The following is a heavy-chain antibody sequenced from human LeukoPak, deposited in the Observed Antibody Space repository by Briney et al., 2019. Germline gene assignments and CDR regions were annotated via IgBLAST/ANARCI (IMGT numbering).Heavy chain of an antibody. CDR1: GFTFSSYG. CDR2: ISYDGSNK. J-gene: IGHJ5*02. V-gene: IGHV3-30*18. D-gene: IGHD3-22*01. CDR3: AKDLYYYDSSGYSA. Sequence: PGGSLSLSCAASGFTFSSYGMHWARQAPGKGLEWVAVISYDGSNKYYADSVKGRFTITRDNSKNTLYLQMNSLRAEDTAVYYCAKDLYYYDSSGYSAWGQGTLVTVSS.